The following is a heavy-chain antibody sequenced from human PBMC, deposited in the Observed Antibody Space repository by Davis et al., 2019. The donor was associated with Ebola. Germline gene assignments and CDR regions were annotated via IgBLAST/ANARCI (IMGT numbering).Heavy chain of an antibody. CDR1: GFTFSSYG. CDR2: IKQDGSEK. CDR3: ARRADY. J-gene: IGHJ4*02. V-gene: IGHV3-7*01. Sequence: GESLKISCAASGFTFSSYGMHWVRQAPGKGLEWVANIKQDGSEKYYVDSVKGRFTISRDNAKNSLYLQMNSLRAEDTAVYYYARRADYWGQGTLVTVSS.